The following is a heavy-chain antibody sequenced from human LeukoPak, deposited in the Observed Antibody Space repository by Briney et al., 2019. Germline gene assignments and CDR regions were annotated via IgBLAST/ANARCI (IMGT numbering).Heavy chain of an antibody. V-gene: IGHV1-18*01. Sequence: ASVKVSCKASGYTFTSCGISWVRQAPGQGLEWMGWISAYNGNTNYAQKLQGRVTMTTDTSTSTAYMELRSLRSDDTAVYYCARGFSGITVTTIDAFDIWGQGTMVTVSS. CDR2: ISAYNGNT. D-gene: IGHD4-17*01. CDR1: GYTFTSCG. J-gene: IGHJ3*02. CDR3: ARGFSGITVTTIDAFDI.